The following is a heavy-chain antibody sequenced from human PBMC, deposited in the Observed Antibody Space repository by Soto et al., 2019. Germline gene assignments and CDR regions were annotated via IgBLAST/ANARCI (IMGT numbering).Heavy chain of an antibody. V-gene: IGHV1-18*01. D-gene: IGHD3-16*01. CDR3: VRDHHVFSSDYHYYHMDV. J-gene: IGHJ6*03. Sequence: QAQLVQSGAEMKKPGASVKVSCKASGYTLSNYGISWVRQAPGQGLEWMGWSSTYNGNTKYAKKVQGRVTMTTDTSTSTAYMELRSLSSDDTAVYYCVRDHHVFSSDYHYYHMDVWGKGTTVTVSS. CDR1: GYTLSNYG. CDR2: SSTYNGNT.